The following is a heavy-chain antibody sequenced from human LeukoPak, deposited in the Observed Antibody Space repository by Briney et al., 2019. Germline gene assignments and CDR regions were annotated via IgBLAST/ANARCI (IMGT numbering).Heavy chain of an antibody. Sequence: GGSLRLSCAASGFTFNSYNMNWVRQAPGKGLEWVSYISSSSSTIYYADSVKGRFTISRDSAKTSLFLQMNSLRDEDTAVYYCARAYSSSSGRVAFDSWGLGTLVTVSS. D-gene: IGHD6-6*01. J-gene: IGHJ3*02. CDR2: ISSSSSTI. CDR3: ARAYSSSSGRVAFDS. V-gene: IGHV3-48*02. CDR1: GFTFNSYN.